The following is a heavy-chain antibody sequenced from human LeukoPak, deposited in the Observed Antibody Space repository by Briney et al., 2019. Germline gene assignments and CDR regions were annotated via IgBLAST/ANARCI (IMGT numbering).Heavy chain of an antibody. Sequence: ASVKVSCKASGYTFTGYYMHWVRQAPGQGLEWMGRINPNSGGTNYAQKFQGRVTMTRDTSISTAYMELSRLRSDDTAVYYCARYCSSTSCRGEFDPWGQGTLVTVSS. J-gene: IGHJ5*02. V-gene: IGHV1-2*06. CDR1: GYTFTGYY. CDR3: ARYCSSTSCRGEFDP. CDR2: INPNSGGT. D-gene: IGHD2-2*01.